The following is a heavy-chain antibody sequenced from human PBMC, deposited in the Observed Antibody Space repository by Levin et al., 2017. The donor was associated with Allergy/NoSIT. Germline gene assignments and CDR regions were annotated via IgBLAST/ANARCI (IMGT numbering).Heavy chain of an antibody. CDR1: GYTFTGYY. CDR3: ARDRGIVGATGWFDP. J-gene: IGHJ5*02. Sequence: VASVKVSCKASGYTFTGYYMHWVRQAPGQGLEWMGWINPNSGGTNYAQKFQGRVTMTRDTSISTAYMELSRLRSDDTAVYYCARDRGIVGATGWFDPWGQGTLVTVSS. V-gene: IGHV1-2*02. CDR2: INPNSGGT. D-gene: IGHD1-26*01.